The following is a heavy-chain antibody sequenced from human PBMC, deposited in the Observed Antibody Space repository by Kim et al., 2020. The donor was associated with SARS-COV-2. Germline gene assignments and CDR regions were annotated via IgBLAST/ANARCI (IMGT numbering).Heavy chain of an antibody. CDR2: IKQDGSEK. Sequence: GGSLRLSCAASGFTFSSYWMSWVRQAPGKGLEWVANIKQDGSEKYYVDSVKGRFTISRDNAKNSLYLQMNSLRAEDTAVYYCARDSLWFGELMAPLDYWGQGTLVTVSS. CDR3: ARDSLWFGELMAPLDY. CDR1: GFTFSSYW. J-gene: IGHJ4*02. D-gene: IGHD3-10*01. V-gene: IGHV3-7*01.